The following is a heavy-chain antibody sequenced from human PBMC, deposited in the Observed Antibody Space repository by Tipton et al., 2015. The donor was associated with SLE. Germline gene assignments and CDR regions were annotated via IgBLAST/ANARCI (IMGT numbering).Heavy chain of an antibody. CDR1: GGSFSGYY. CDR3: VTRHAFDI. Sequence: TLSLTCAVYGGSFSGYYWAWIRRPPGKGLEWIGSVFYSGSTYDNPSLMSRLTISIDTSKSQFSLRLTSVTAADTAVYYCVTRHAFDIWGQGTMVTVSS. J-gene: IGHJ3*02. V-gene: IGHV4-34*12. CDR2: VFYSGST.